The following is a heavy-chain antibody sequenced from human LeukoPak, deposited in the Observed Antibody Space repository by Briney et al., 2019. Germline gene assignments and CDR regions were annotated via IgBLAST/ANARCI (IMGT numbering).Heavy chain of an antibody. CDR2: IIPIFGTA. CDR3: ARGYYYDSSGSVGAFDI. CDR1: GYTFTSYA. J-gene: IGHJ3*02. Sequence: SVKVSCKASGYTFTSYAISWVRQAPGQGLEWMGGIIPIFGTANYAQKFQGRVTITTDESTSTAYMELSSLRSEDTAVYYCARGYYYDSSGSVGAFDIWGQGTMVTVSS. V-gene: IGHV1-69*05. D-gene: IGHD3-22*01.